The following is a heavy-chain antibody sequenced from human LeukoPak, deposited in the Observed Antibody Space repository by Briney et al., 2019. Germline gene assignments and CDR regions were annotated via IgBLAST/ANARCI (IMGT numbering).Heavy chain of an antibody. J-gene: IGHJ4*02. Sequence: SETLSLTCTVSGGSISSYYWSWIRQPPGKGLEWIGYIYYSGSTSYNPSLKSRVTISVDTSKNQFSLKLSSVTAADTAVYYCARGYSGSYGRFDYWGQGTLVTVSS. V-gene: IGHV4-59*01. CDR3: ARGYSGSYGRFDY. D-gene: IGHD1-26*01. CDR2: IYYSGST. CDR1: GGSISSYY.